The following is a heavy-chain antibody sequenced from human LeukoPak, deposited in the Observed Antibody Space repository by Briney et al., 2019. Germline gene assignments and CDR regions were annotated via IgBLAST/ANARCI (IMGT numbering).Heavy chain of an antibody. V-gene: IGHV4-59*08. CDR3: ARRATVTTSYDF. D-gene: IGHD4-17*01. CDR2: IYYSGNT. J-gene: IGHJ4*02. Sequence: PSETLSLTCTVSGGSISSYYRSWIRQAPGMGLEWIGYIYYSGNTNYNPSLKSRVTISVDTSKNQFSLKLRSVTAADTAVYYCARRATVTTSYDFWGQGTLVSVSS. CDR1: GGSISSYY.